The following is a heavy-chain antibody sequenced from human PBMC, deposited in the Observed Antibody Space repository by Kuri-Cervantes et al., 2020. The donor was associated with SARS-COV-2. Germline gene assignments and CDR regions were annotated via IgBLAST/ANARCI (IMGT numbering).Heavy chain of an antibody. V-gene: IGHV4-38-2*01. Sequence: SQTLSLTCAVSGYSISSGYYWGWIRQPPGKGLEWIGSIYHCGSTYYNPSLKSRVTISVDTSKNQFSLKLSSVTAADTAVYYCARQSEGSGSYYWGQGTLVTVSS. J-gene: IGHJ4*02. CDR3: ARQSEGSGSYY. D-gene: IGHD1-26*01. CDR1: GYSISSGYY. CDR2: IYHCGST.